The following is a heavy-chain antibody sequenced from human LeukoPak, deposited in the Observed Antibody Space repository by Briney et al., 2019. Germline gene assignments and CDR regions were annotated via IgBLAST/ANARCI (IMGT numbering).Heavy chain of an antibody. CDR1: GGSISSYY. CDR2: TYYSGST. D-gene: IGHD3-10*01. Sequence: SETLSLTCTVSGGSISSYYWSWIRQPPGKGLERIGYTYYSGSTNYNPSLKSRVTISVDTSKNQFSLKLSSVTAADTDVYYCARHSRRLGELWFGDPPYGMDVWGQGTTVTVSS. J-gene: IGHJ6*02. CDR3: ARHSRRLGELWFGDPPYGMDV. V-gene: IGHV4-59*08.